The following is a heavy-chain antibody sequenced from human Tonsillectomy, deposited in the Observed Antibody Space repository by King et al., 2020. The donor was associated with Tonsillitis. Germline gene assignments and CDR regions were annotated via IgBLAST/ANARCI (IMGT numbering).Heavy chain of an antibody. J-gene: IGHJ5*02. CDR3: ARDRGWGWFDP. Sequence: VQLVESGGGLVQPGGSLRLSCEASGFTFSRYWMNWIRQAPGKGLEWVALIKDDGSEKYYVDSVKGRFTISRDNAQNSLYLQMNRLRAEDTAVYHCARDRGWGWFDPWGQGCLVTVSS. CDR2: IKDDGSEK. CDR1: GFTFSRYW. V-gene: IGHV3-7*03. D-gene: IGHD6-19*01.